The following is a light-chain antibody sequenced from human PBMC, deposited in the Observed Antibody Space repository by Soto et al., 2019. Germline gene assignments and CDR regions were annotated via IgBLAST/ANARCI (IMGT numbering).Light chain of an antibody. Sequence: ETVMTQSPVTLAVSPGDTATLSCMASQRVSNHFAWYQQKPGQAPRLLIYAASTRAAGVPVRFSGSGSETEFTLTIRSLQSEDFAVYYCQQYDDSPLTFGGGTKVDIK. CDR2: AAS. CDR3: QQYDDSPLT. J-gene: IGKJ4*01. V-gene: IGKV3-15*01. CDR1: QRVSNH.